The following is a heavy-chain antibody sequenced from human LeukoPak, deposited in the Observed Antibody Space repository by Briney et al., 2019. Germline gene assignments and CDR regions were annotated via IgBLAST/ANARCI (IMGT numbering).Heavy chain of an antibody. CDR2: IYTSGST. CDR1: GGSISSYY. J-gene: IGHJ4*02. Sequence: SETLSLTCTVSGGSISSYYWSWIRQPAGKGLEWIGRIYTSGSTNYNPSLKSRVTMSVDTSKNQFSLKLSSVTAADTAVYYCARASGYYYDSSGYYSYYFDYWGQGTLVTVSS. CDR3: ARASGYYYDSSGYYSYYFDY. V-gene: IGHV4-4*07. D-gene: IGHD3-22*01.